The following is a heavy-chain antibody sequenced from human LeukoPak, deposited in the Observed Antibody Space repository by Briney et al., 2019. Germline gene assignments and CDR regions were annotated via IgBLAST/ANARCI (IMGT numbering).Heavy chain of an antibody. D-gene: IGHD3-3*01. J-gene: IGHJ5*02. CDR2: MNPNSGNT. V-gene: IGHV1-8*01. Sequence: ASVKVSCKASGYTFTSYDINWVRQATGQGLERMGWMNPNSGNTGYAQKFQGRVTMTRNTSTSSAYMELSSLRSEDTAVYYCARIYYDFGMDDNWFDPWDQGTLVTVSS. CDR1: GYTFTSYD. CDR3: ARIYYDFGMDDNWFDP.